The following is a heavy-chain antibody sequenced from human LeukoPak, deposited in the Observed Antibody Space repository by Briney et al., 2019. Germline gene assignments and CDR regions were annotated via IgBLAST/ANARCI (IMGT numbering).Heavy chain of an antibody. Sequence: GGSRRLSCAASGFTFSSYWMHWVRQAPGKELEWVSSISSSSSYIYYADSVKGRFTISRDNAKNSLYLQMNSLRAEDTAVYYCARDTRPLRDYYDSSGYYPDYYYYYGMDVWGQGTTVTVSS. V-gene: IGHV3-21*01. D-gene: IGHD3-22*01. CDR2: ISSSSSYI. J-gene: IGHJ6*02. CDR3: ARDTRPLRDYYDSSGYYPDYYYYYGMDV. CDR1: GFTFSSYW.